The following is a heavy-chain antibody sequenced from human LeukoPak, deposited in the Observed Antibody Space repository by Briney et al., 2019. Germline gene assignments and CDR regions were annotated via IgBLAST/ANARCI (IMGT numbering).Heavy chain of an antibody. CDR3: ASMGEVVINWYFDL. Sequence: KPSETLSLTCSVSRDSIRSYYWSWSRQPPGKGLEWIGYIYYGGSTNYNPSLKSRVTISLDTSKNQFSLKLSSVAAAAAAVFYCASMGEVVINWYFDLWGRGTLVTVSS. J-gene: IGHJ2*01. CDR1: RDSIRSYY. CDR2: IYYGGST. D-gene: IGHD3-22*01. V-gene: IGHV4-59*01.